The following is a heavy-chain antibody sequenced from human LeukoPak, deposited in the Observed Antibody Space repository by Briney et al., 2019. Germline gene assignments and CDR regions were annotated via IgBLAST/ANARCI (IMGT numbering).Heavy chain of an antibody. Sequence: GASVKVSCKASGYTFTGFYMHWVRQAPGQGLEWMGWISAYNGNTNYAQKLQGRVTMTTDTSTSTAYMELRSLRSDDTAVYYCARPYGDYSFDYWGQGTLVTVSS. CDR3: ARPYGDYSFDY. V-gene: IGHV1-18*04. CDR1: GYTFTGFY. J-gene: IGHJ4*02. CDR2: ISAYNGNT. D-gene: IGHD4-17*01.